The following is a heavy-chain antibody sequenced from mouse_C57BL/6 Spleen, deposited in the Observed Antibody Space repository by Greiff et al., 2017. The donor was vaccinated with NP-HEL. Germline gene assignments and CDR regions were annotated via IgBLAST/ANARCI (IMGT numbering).Heavy chain of an antibody. CDR2: ISSGGDYL. V-gene: IGHV5-9-1*02. D-gene: IGHD2-1*01. CDR1: GFTFSSYA. J-gene: IGHJ4*01. CDR3: TRVYGNYVAMDY. Sequence: EVKVVESGEGLVKPGGSLKLSCAASGFTFSSYAMSWVRQTPEKRLEWVAYISSGGDYLYYADTVKGRFTISIDKDRNTLYLQMSSLKSEDTAMYYCTRVYGNYVAMDYWGQGTSVTVSS.